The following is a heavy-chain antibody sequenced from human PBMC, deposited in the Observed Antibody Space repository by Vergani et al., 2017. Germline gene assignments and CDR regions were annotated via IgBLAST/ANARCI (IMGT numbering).Heavy chain of an antibody. J-gene: IGHJ4*02. D-gene: IGHD3-22*01. CDR1: GGSISSSNW. V-gene: IGHV4-4*02. CDR3: AIQPSHSTGSSGYKL. Sequence: QVQLQESGPGLVKPSGTLSLTCAVSGGSISSSNWWSWVRQPPGKGLEWIGEIYHSGSTNYNPSLKSRVTISVDKSKNQFSLKLSSVTAADTAVYYWAIQPSHSTGSSGYKLWGQGTLVTVSS. CDR2: IYHSGST.